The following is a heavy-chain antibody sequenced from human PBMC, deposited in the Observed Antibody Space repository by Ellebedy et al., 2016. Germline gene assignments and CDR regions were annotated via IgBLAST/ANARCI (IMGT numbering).Heavy chain of an antibody. Sequence: SETLSLXXTVSGGSISSSSYYWGWIRQPPGKGLEWIGSIYYSGSTYYNPSLKSRVTISVDTSKNQFSLKLSSVTAADTAVYYCARQSAITMIVVVIYNWFDPWGQGTLVTVSS. D-gene: IGHD3-22*01. CDR1: GGSISSSSYY. J-gene: IGHJ5*02. CDR2: IYYSGST. V-gene: IGHV4-39*01. CDR3: ARQSAITMIVVVIYNWFDP.